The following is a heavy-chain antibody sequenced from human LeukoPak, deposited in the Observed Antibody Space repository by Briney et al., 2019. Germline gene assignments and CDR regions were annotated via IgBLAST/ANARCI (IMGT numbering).Heavy chain of an antibody. CDR1: GGSISSYY. V-gene: IGHV4-4*07. D-gene: IGHD3-10*01. CDR3: ARDSGTTGEVKFDP. Sequence: PSETLSLTCTVSGGSISSYYWSWIRQPAGTALEWIGRIYTSGTITYNPSLKSRVSMSVDTSKNQFSLKLSSVTAADTAVYYCARDSGTTGEVKFDPWGQGTLVTVSS. J-gene: IGHJ5*02. CDR2: IYTSGTI.